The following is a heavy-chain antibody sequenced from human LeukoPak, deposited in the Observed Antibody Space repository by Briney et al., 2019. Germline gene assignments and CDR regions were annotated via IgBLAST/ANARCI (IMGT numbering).Heavy chain of an antibody. J-gene: IGHJ1*01. CDR3: ARDTSVASGMQH. V-gene: IGHV4-39*07. CDR2: IHYSGST. Sequence: SETLSLTCAVSGGSISGSSYYWGWIRQPPGKGLEWIASIHYSGSTYYNPSFKSRVAMSLDTSKNQFSLSLKSLTTADSAIYYCARDTSVASGMQHWGRGTLVTVSS. CDR1: GGSISGSSYY. D-gene: IGHD6-19*01.